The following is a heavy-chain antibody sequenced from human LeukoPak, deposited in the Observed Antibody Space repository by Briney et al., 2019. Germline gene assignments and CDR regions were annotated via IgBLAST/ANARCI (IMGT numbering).Heavy chain of an antibody. CDR1: GGSIKSRSYY. D-gene: IGHD5-12*01. V-gene: IGHV4-39*01. Sequence: SETLSLTCTVSGGSIKSRSYYWGWIRQPPGKGLEWIGSLYYGGSTYYNPVLKGRVTISVDTSKNQLSLTLTSVTAADTAVYYCAKHSGGWLRSNFYYWGLGTLVTVSS. CDR2: LYYGGST. CDR3: AKHSGGWLRSNFYY. J-gene: IGHJ4*02.